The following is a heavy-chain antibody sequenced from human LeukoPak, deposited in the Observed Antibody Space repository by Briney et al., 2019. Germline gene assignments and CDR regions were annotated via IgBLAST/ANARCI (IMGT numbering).Heavy chain of an antibody. CDR1: GASITSGPYY. Sequence: SETLSLTCTVSGASITSGPYYWSWIRQAAGKGLEWLGRIQVGRDTDYNPSLKSRLSMSVDTSKNQFSPHLRSVTAADTAVYFCARDSDSSEALDSWGQGTLVTVSS. CDR2: IQVGRDT. V-gene: IGHV4-61*02. J-gene: IGHJ5*01. D-gene: IGHD6-6*01. CDR3: ARDSDSSEALDS.